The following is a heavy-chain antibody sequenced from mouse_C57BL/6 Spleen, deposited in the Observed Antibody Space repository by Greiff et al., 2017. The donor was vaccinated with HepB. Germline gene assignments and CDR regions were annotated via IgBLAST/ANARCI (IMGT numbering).Heavy chain of an antibody. D-gene: IGHD1-1*01. V-gene: IGHV1-4*01. Sequence: QVQLQQSGAELARPGASVKMSCKASGYTFTSYTMHWVKQRPGQGLEWIGYINPSSGYTKYNQKFKDKATLTADKSSSTAYMQLSSLTSEDSAVYYCARTDYYGSSSHWYFDVWGTGTTVTVSS. CDR2: INPSSGYT. CDR3: ARTDYYGSSSHWYFDV. CDR1: GYTFTSYT. J-gene: IGHJ1*03.